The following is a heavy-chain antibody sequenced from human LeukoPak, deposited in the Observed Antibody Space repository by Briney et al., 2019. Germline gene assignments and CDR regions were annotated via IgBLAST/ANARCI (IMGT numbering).Heavy chain of an antibody. V-gene: IGHV1-2*06. CDR3: ARAPGRNSYYYGMDV. J-gene: IGHJ6*02. D-gene: IGHD2/OR15-2a*01. CDR2: INPNSGGT. Sequence: GASVKVSCKASGYTFTGYYMHWVRQAPGRGLEWMGRINPNSGGTNYAQKFQGRVTMTRDTSISTAYMELSRLRSDDTAVYYCARAPGRNSYYYGMDVWGQGTTVTVSS. CDR1: GYTFTGYY.